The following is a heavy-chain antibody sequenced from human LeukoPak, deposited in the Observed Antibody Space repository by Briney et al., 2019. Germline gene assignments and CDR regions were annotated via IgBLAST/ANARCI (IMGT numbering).Heavy chain of an antibody. CDR3: ARKVGGTGDAFDI. CDR2: INPNSGGT. J-gene: IGHJ3*02. V-gene: IGHV1-2*02. CDR1: GYTFTGYY. D-gene: IGHD1-26*01. Sequence: ASVKVSCKASGYTFTGYYMHWVRQAPGQGLEWMGWINPNSGGTNYAQKFQGRVTMTRDTSISTAYMELSSLRSEDTAVYYCARKVGGTGDAFDIWGQGTMVSVSS.